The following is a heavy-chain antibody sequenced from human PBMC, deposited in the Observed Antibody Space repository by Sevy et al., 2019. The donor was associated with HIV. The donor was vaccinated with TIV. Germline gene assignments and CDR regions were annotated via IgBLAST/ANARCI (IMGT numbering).Heavy chain of an antibody. Sequence: GGSLRLSCAASGFTFSSYGMHWVRQAPGKGLEWVAVISYDGSNKYYADSVKGRFTISRDNSKNTLYLQMNSLGAEDTAVYYCAKDAYYDYVWGSYRYTPDAFDIWGQGTMVTVSS. D-gene: IGHD3-16*02. CDR3: AKDAYYDYVWGSYRYTPDAFDI. J-gene: IGHJ3*02. CDR2: ISYDGSNK. V-gene: IGHV3-30*18. CDR1: GFTFSSYG.